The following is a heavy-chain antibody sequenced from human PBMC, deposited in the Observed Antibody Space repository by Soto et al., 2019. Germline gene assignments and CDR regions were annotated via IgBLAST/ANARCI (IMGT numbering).Heavy chain of an antibody. CDR2: ISEDMSSR. J-gene: IGHJ4*02. D-gene: IGHD1-1*01. CDR1: GFTFSDYW. V-gene: IGHV3-74*01. CDR3: ARGIGYSAQDY. Sequence: GGSLRLSCAASGFTFSDYWMHWVRQVPGKGLVWVSRISEDMSSRDYADSVKGRFTISRDNAKNTLFVQMNSLRVEDTAVYYCARGIGYSAQDYWGQGTPVTVSS.